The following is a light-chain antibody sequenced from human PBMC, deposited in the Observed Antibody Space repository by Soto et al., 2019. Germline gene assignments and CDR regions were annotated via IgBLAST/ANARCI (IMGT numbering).Light chain of an antibody. CDR1: SSTIGAGYD. CDR3: QSYDSSLSGAYV. CDR2: STR. V-gene: IGLV1-40*01. J-gene: IGLJ1*01. Sequence: QSVLPQPPSVSGAPGQRVTFSCTGGSSTIGAGYDVQWYQQLPGTAPKLLIPSTRNRPSGVPDRFSGSKSGTSASLAITGLLAEDEADYYCQSYDSSLSGAYVFGTGTKVTAL.